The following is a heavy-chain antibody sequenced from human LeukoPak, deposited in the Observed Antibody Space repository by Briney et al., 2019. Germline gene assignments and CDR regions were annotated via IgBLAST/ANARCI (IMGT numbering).Heavy chain of an antibody. CDR1: GGSFSGYY. D-gene: IGHD3-22*01. V-gene: IGHV4-34*01. CDR3: AGRNSYDSSGYYSPFDY. J-gene: IGHJ4*02. CDR2: INHSGST. Sequence: PSETLSLTCAVYGGSFSGYYWSWIRQPPGKGLEWIGEINHSGSTNYNPSLKSRVTISVDTSKNQFSLKLSSVTAADTAVYYCAGRNSYDSSGYYSPFDYWGQGTLVTVSS.